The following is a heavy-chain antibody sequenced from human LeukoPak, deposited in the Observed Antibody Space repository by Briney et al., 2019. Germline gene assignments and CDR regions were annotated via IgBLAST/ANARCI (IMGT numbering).Heavy chain of an antibody. CDR3: ARGYGDDIVVVPAAKPLYYFDY. D-gene: IGHD2-2*02. V-gene: IGHV4-34*01. Sequence: YHPSLKSRVTISVDTSKNQFSLKLSSVTAADTAVYYCARGYGDDIVVVPAAKPLYYFDYWGQGTLVTVS. J-gene: IGHJ4*02.